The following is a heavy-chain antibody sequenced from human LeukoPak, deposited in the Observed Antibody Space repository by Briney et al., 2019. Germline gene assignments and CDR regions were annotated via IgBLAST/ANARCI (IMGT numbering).Heavy chain of an antibody. Sequence: GGSLRLSCAASGFTFSNYAMSWVRQAPGKGLEWVSTISGSGGSTYYADSVKGRFTISRDNSKNTLYLQMNSLRAEDTAVYYCAKALAYSGSGAFDVWGQGTMVTVSS. D-gene: IGHD3-10*01. CDR3: AKALAYSGSGAFDV. V-gene: IGHV3-23*01. J-gene: IGHJ3*01. CDR1: GFTFSNYA. CDR2: ISGSGGST.